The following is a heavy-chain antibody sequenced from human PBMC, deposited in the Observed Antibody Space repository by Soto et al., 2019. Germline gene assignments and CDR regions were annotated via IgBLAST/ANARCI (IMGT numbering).Heavy chain of an antibody. J-gene: IGHJ4*02. D-gene: IGHD6-13*01. CDR1: GFSLSTSGVG. CDR3: AYLYSSSWFDY. CDR2: IYWDDDK. Sequence: QITLKESGPTLVKPTQTLTLTCTFSGFSLSTSGVGVGWIRQPPGKALEWLALIYWDDDKRYSPSLKSRLTLTKDTAKHQAVLTMTNMDPVDTATYSCAYLYSSSWFDYWGQGTLVTFSS. V-gene: IGHV2-5*02.